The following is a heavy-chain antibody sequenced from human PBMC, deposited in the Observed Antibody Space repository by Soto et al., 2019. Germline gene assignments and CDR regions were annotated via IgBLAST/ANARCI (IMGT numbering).Heavy chain of an antibody. J-gene: IGHJ4*02. D-gene: IGHD6-19*01. Sequence: QVPLVQSGAEVKKPGASVKVSCKASGYTFTSYAMHWVRQAPGQRLEWMGWINAGNGNTKYSQKFQGRVTITRDTSASTAYMELSSLRSEDTAVFYCARVSGIAVAEVWGQGTLVTVSS. V-gene: IGHV1-3*01. CDR1: GYTFTSYA. CDR3: ARVSGIAVAEV. CDR2: INAGNGNT.